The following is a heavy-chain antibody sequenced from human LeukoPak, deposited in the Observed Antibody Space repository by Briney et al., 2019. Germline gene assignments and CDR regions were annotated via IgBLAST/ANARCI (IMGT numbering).Heavy chain of an antibody. CDR2: IYYSVRT. V-gene: IGHV4-39*07. Sequence: SETLSLTCTVSGGSISSSSYYWGWIRQPPGKGLEWIGSIYYSVRTYYNPSLKSRVTISVDTSKNQFSLKLSSVTAADTAVYYCARTYYYYYYMDVWAKGPRSPSP. J-gene: IGHJ6*03. CDR1: GGSISSSSYY. CDR3: ARTYYYYYYMDV.